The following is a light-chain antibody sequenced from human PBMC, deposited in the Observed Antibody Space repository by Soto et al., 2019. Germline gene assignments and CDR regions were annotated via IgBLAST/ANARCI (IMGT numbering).Light chain of an antibody. CDR2: GAS. V-gene: IGKV3-15*01. J-gene: IGKJ5*01. CDR1: QNVNTN. CDR3: QQYNNWPIT. Sequence: EVVLTQSPATLSVSPGERTIVSCRASQNVNTNLAWYQQKPGQVPRLLIYGASTGATDIPARFSGSGSGTEFTLTITILQSEDFAVYYCQQYNNWPITFGQGTRLEIK.